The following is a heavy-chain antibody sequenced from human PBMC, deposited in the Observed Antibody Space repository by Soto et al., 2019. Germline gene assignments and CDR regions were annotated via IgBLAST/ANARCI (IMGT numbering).Heavy chain of an antibody. V-gene: IGHV4-39*01. J-gene: IGHJ5*02. Sequence: QLHLQESGPGLVKPSETLSLTCTVSGGCISSSSYYWGWIRQPPGKGLEWIGSIYYSGSTYYNPSIKSRVTISVDTSKNQFSLKLSSVTAADTAVYYCASPKIAFYNWFDPWGQGTLVTVSS. CDR3: ASPKIAFYNWFDP. D-gene: IGHD3-3*02. CDR1: GGCISSSSYY. CDR2: IYYSGST.